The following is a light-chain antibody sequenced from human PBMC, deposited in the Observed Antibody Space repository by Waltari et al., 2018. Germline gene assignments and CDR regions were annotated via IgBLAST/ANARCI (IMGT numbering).Light chain of an antibody. CDR1: QEVISNY. CDR3: QQYNSYPLT. CDR2: AAS. J-gene: IGKJ4*01. Sequence: DIQMTQSQSSLSASVGDRVTITCRASQEVISNYLAWFPQKPGKAPKTLIYAASRLQSGVPSRFSGSGSGTDFTLTNSSLQPEDCATYYYQQYNSYPLTFGGGTKVEIK. V-gene: IGKV1-16*01.